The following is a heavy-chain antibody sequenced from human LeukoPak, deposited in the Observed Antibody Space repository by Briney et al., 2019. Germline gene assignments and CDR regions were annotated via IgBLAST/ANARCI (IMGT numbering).Heavy chain of an antibody. CDR1: GGSISSGSYY. Sequence: NPSETLSLTCTVSGGSISSGSYYWSWIRQPAGKGLEWIGRIYTSGSTNYNPSLKSRVTISVDTSKNQFSLKLSSVTAADTAVYYCARGVTYMDVWGKGTTVTVSS. CDR3: ARGVTYMDV. V-gene: IGHV4-61*02. D-gene: IGHD4-23*01. J-gene: IGHJ6*03. CDR2: IYTSGST.